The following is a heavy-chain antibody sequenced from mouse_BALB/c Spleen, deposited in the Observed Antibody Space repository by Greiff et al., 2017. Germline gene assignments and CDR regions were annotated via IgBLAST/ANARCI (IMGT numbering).Heavy chain of an antibody. V-gene: IGHV5-6*01. CDR1: GFSFSSYG. CDR2: ISSGGSYT. CDR3: ARHEHTMDAGGYAMDY. D-gene: IGHD1-1*02. Sequence: EVQLVESGGDLVKPGGSLKLSCAASGFSFSSYGMSWVRQTPDKRLEWVATISSGGSYTYYPDSVKGRFTISRDNANNTLCLQMNSLKSEDTAMYYCARHEHTMDAGGYAMDYWGQGTSVTVSS. J-gene: IGHJ4*01.